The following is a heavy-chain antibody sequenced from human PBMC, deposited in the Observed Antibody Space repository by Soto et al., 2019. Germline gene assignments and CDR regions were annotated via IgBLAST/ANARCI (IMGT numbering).Heavy chain of an antibody. CDR2: VSSTGRT. D-gene: IGHD3-16*01. Sequence: SETLSLTCTVSGGSVNRGSYYWSWIRQPPGKGLEWIGYVSSTGRTKYNPSLTSRVTISADTSRNQFSLMLTSVTAADTGVYYCARDYEFFAYWGQGTLVTVSS. CDR3: ARDYEFFAY. J-gene: IGHJ4*02. V-gene: IGHV4-61*01. CDR1: GGSVNRGSYY.